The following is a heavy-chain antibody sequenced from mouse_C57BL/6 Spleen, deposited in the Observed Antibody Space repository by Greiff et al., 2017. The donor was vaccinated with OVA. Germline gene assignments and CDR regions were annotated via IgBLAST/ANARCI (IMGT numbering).Heavy chain of an antibody. Sequence: VQLQQSGAELVRPGSSVKLSCKASGYTFTSYWMDWVKQRPGQGLEWIGNIYPSDSETHYNQKFKDKATLTVDKSSSTAYMQLSSLTSEDSAVYYCARSHSITAYFAVWGTGTPVTVSS. CDR1: GYTFTSYW. J-gene: IGHJ1*03. CDR2: IYPSDSET. V-gene: IGHV1-61*01. CDR3: ARSHSITAYFAV. D-gene: IGHD2-10*02.